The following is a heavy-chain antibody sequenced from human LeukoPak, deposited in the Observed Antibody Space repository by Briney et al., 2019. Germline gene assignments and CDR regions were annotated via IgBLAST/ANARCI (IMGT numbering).Heavy chain of an antibody. CDR2: IKQDGSEK. J-gene: IGHJ4*02. D-gene: IGHD6-13*01. CDR3: ARVKQQLVPRSNYFDY. CDR1: GFTFSTYW. Sequence: PGGSLRLSCAASGFTFSTYWMSWVRQAPGKGLEWVANIKQDGSEKYYVDSVKGRFTISRDNAKNSLYLQMNSLRAEDTAVYYCARVKQQLVPRSNYFDYWGQGTLVTVSS. V-gene: IGHV3-7*02.